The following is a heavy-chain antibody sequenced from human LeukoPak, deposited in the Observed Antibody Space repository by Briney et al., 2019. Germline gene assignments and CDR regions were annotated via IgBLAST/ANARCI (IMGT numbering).Heavy chain of an antibody. V-gene: IGHV4-59*01. Sequence: SETLSLTCTVSGGSISNYYWSWIRQPPGKGLEWIGYIYYSGSTNYNPSLKSRVTISVDTSKNQFSLKLSSVTAADTAVYYCARVSPHIAVPWGQGTLVTVSS. CDR1: GGSISNYY. CDR3: ARVSPHIAVP. CDR2: IYYSGST. D-gene: IGHD6-19*01. J-gene: IGHJ4*02.